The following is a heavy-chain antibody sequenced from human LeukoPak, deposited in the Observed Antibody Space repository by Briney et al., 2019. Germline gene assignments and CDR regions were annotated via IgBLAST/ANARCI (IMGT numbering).Heavy chain of an antibody. Sequence: GGSLRLSCAASGFTFSSYWMHWVRQAPGKGLVWVSRINSDGRSTNYADSVKGRFTISRDNAKNTLYLQMNSLRAEDTAVYYCARASAAGIMLDSWGQGTLVIVSS. V-gene: IGHV3-74*01. CDR3: ARASAAGIMLDS. CDR1: GFTFSSYW. D-gene: IGHD6-13*01. J-gene: IGHJ4*02. CDR2: INSDGRST.